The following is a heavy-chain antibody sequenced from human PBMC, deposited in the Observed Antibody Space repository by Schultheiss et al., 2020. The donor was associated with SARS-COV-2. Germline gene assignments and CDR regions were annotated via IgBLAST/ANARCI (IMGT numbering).Heavy chain of an antibody. CDR2: IWYDGSNK. J-gene: IGHJ4*02. V-gene: IGHV3-33*03. CDR3: ATQRFCPGGVCLWGNDY. CDR1: GFTFSSYG. Sequence: GGSLRLSCAASGFTFSSYGMHWVRQAPGKGLEWVAVIWYDGSNKYYADSVKGRFSISRDDAKKSLYLQMNSLRAEDAAVYYCATQRFCPGGVCLWGNDYWGQGTLVTVSS. D-gene: IGHD2-8*02.